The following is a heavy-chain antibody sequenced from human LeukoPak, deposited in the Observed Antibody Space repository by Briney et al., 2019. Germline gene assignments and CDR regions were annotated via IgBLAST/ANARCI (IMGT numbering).Heavy chain of an antibody. CDR3: ARDLVVPAATPRGLGY. CDR2: INPNSGGT. Sequence: ASVKVSCKASGYSFIDYYMHWVRQAPGQGLEWMGWINPNSGGTNYAQKFQGRFTMTRDTSISTAYMELSRLRSDDTAVYYCARDLVVPAATPRGLGYWGQGTLVTVSS. J-gene: IGHJ4*02. D-gene: IGHD2-2*01. CDR1: GYSFIDYY. V-gene: IGHV1-2*02.